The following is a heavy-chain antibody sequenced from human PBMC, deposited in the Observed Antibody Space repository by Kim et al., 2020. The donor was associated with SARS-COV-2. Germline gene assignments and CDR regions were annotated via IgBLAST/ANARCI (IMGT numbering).Heavy chain of an antibody. D-gene: IGHD5-12*01. CDR1: GGSISSSSYY. CDR3: ARRGGYDPFDY. CDR2: IYYSGST. V-gene: IGHV4-39*01. Sequence: SETLSLTCTVSGGSISSSSYYWGWIRQPPGKGLEWIGSIYYSGSTYYNPSLKSRVTISVDTSKNQFSLKLSSVTAADTAVYYCARRGGYDPFDYWGQGTLVTVSS. J-gene: IGHJ4*02.